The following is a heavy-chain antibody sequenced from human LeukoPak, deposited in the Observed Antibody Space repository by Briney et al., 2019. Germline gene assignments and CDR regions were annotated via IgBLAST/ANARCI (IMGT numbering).Heavy chain of an antibody. D-gene: IGHD3-22*01. Sequence: SETLSLTCTVSGGSISSYYWSWIRQPPGKGLEWIGYVYNSGSSNYNPSLKCRVTISVDTSKNQFSLKLSSVTAADTAVYYCASLYYDSSGLAAFDIWGQGTMVTVSS. CDR3: ASLYYDSSGLAAFDI. J-gene: IGHJ3*02. V-gene: IGHV4-59*12. CDR1: GGSISSYY. CDR2: VYNSGSS.